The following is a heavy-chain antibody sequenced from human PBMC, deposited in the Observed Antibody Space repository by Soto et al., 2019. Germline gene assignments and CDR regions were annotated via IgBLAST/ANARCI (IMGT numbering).Heavy chain of an antibody. Sequence: ASVKVSCKASGYTFTSYDINWVRQATGQGLEWMGWMNPNSGNTGYAQKLQGRVTMTTDTSTSTAYMELRSLRSDDTAVYYCARGVGWEPLDYWGQGTLVTVSS. V-gene: IGHV1-8*01. D-gene: IGHD1-26*01. CDR3: ARGVGWEPLDY. J-gene: IGHJ4*02. CDR2: MNPNSGNT. CDR1: GYTFTSYD.